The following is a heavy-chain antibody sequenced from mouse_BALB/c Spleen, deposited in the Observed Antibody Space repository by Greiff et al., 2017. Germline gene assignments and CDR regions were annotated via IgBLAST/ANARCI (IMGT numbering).Heavy chain of an antibody. CDR1: GFAFSSYD. CDR3: ARRAYDGYYFDY. CDR2: ISSGGGST. Sequence: EVQGVESGGGLVKPGGSLKLSCAASGFAFSSYDMSWVRQTPEKRLEWVAYISSGGGSTYYPDTVKGRFTISRDNAKNTLYLQMSSLKSEDTAMYYCARRAYDGYYFDYWGQGTTLTVSS. D-gene: IGHD2-3*01. V-gene: IGHV5-12-1*01. J-gene: IGHJ2*01.